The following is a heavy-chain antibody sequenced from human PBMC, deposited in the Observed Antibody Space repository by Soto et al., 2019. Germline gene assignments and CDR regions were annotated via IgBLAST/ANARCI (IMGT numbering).Heavy chain of an antibody. J-gene: IGHJ6*03. Sequence: GASVKVSCKASGYTFTSYDINWVRQATGQGLEWMGWMNPNSGNTGYAQKFQGRVTMTRNTSISTAYMELSSLRSEDTAVYYCAGPGRNYYYYYVDVWGKGTTVTVSS. V-gene: IGHV1-8*01. CDR1: GYTFTSYD. CDR3: AGPGRNYYYYYVDV. CDR2: MNPNSGNT. D-gene: IGHD2-15*01.